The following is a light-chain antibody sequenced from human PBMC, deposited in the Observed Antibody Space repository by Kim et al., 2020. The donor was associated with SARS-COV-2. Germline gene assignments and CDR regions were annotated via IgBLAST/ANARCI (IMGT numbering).Light chain of an antibody. Sequence: LPPGERATLSCRATQSVGNQLAWFKQKPGQAPRLLIYDTSNRATGVPARFSGSGSGTDFTLTISSLEAEDFAVYYCQQRANWPRTFGQGTRLETK. CDR3: QQRANWPRT. J-gene: IGKJ5*01. CDR2: DTS. V-gene: IGKV3-11*01. CDR1: QSVGNQ.